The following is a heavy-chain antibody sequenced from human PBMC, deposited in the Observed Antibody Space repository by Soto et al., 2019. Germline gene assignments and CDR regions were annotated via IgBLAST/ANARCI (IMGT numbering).Heavy chain of an antibody. CDR2: ISAYNGNT. D-gene: IGHD6-19*01. Sequence: QVQLVQSGAEVKKPGASVKVSCKASGYTFTSYGISWVRQAPGQGLEWMGWISAYNGNTNDAQKLQGRVTMTTDTSTSKAHMELRSLRSDDTAVYYWARDSGIAVAGRRDFGYWGQGTLVTVSS. J-gene: IGHJ4*02. CDR1: GYTFTSYG. V-gene: IGHV1-18*01. CDR3: ARDSGIAVAGRRDFGY.